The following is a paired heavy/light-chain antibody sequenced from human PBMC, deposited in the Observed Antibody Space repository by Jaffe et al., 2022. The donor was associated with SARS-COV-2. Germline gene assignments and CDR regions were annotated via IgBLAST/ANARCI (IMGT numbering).Heavy chain of an antibody. CDR3: ARWYYASGSYGLPDGIDI. J-gene: IGHJ3*02. D-gene: IGHD3-10*01. V-gene: IGHV3-7*01. Sequence: EVQLVESGGGLVQPGGSLRLSCAGSGFTFGSYWMSWVRQAPGKGLEWVANIKQDGNEKYHVDSVKGRFTISRDNAKNSLYLQMNSLRAEDTAVYFCARWYYASGSYGLPDGIDIWGQGTMVTVSS. CDR1: GFTFGSYW. CDR2: IKQDGNEK.
Light chain of an antibody. V-gene: IGKV1-9*01. CDR1: QGISSY. Sequence: DLQLTQSPSFLSASVGDRVTITCRASQGISSYLAWYQQKPGKAPKLLIYDASTLQSGVPSRFSGSGSGTEFTLTISSLQPEDFATYYCQQLNSYPIFTFGPGTKVDIK. J-gene: IGKJ3*01. CDR3: QQLNSYPIFT. CDR2: DAS.